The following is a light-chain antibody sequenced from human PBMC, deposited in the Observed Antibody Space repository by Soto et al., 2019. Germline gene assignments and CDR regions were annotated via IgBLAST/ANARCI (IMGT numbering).Light chain of an antibody. J-gene: IGKJ4*01. CDR1: QGISSY. Sequence: DIQLTQSPSFLSASVGDRVTITCRASQGISSYLAWYQQKPGKAPKLLIYAASTLQSGVPSRFSGSGSGTEFTLTIRRLPPEDFANYYCQQLNSYPGLTFGGGTKVEIK. V-gene: IGKV1-9*01. CDR3: QQLNSYPGLT. CDR2: AAS.